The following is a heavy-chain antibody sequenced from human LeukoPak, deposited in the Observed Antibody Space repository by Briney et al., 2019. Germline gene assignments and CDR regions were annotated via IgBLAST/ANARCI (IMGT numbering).Heavy chain of an antibody. V-gene: IGHV1-69*05. CDR1: GGTFSSYA. D-gene: IGHD3-3*01. Sequence: GSSVKVSCKASGGTFSSYAISWVRQAPGQGLEWMGGIIPIFGTANYAQKFQGRVTITTDESTSTAYMELSRLRSDDTAVYYCARASLTIFGVVTPLAEGLDYWGQGTLVTVSS. CDR2: IIPIFGTA. CDR3: ARASLTIFGVVTPLAEGLDY. J-gene: IGHJ4*02.